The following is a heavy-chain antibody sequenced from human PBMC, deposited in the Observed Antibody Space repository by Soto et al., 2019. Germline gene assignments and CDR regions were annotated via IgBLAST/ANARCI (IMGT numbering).Heavy chain of an antibody. J-gene: IGHJ6*01. D-gene: IGHD2-15*01. CDR1: GYTFTSYG. V-gene: IGHV1-18*01. CDR3: ARARLGRFCCGGSCDFQWFGGMLL. CDR2: ISAYNGNT. Sequence: ASVKVSCKSSGYTFTSYGISWVRQAPGQGLEWMGWISAYNGNTHYAQKLHARVTMTTDTSTSTAYMELRSLTSDDTAVYYCARARLGRFCCGGSCDFQWFGGMLLWGQGTTGTV.